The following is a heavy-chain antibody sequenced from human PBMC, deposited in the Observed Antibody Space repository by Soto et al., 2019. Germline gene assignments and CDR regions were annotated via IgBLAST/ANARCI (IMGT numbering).Heavy chain of an antibody. Sequence: GASVKVSCKASGYTFTGHDINWVRQATGQGLERMGWMNTTNGRTGFAQKFQGRVTMTRDTSISTAYMELSSLRSDDTAFYYCARGPTADYCSSISCPEEYYYYMDVWGKGTTVTVSS. J-gene: IGHJ6*03. D-gene: IGHD2-2*01. CDR3: ARGPTADYCSSISCPEEYYYYMDV. CDR2: MNTTNGRT. CDR1: GYTFTGHD. V-gene: IGHV1-8*01.